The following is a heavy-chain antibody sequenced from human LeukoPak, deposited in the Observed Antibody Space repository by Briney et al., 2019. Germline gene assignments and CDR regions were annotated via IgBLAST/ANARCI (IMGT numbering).Heavy chain of an antibody. V-gene: IGHV1-24*01. D-gene: IGHD3-10*01. CDR1: GYTLTELS. Sequence: ASVKVSCKVSGYTLTELSMHWVRQAPGKGLEWMGGFDPEDGETIYAQKFQGRVTMTEDTSTDTAYMELSSLRSEDTAVYYCATLRITMVRGGGWFDPWGQGTLVTVSS. CDR3: ATLRITMVRGGGWFDP. J-gene: IGHJ5*02. CDR2: FDPEDGET.